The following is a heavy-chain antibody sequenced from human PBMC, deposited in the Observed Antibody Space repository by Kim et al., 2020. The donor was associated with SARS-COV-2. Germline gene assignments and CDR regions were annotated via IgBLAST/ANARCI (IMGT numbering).Heavy chain of an antibody. J-gene: IGHJ4*02. D-gene: IGHD2-21*02. Sequence: AKSVKGRFTISSDNSKSTLYLQMNSLRAEDTAVYYCAKDSIVVVTATFDYWGQGTLVTVSS. CDR3: AKDSIVVVTATFDY. V-gene: IGHV3-23*01.